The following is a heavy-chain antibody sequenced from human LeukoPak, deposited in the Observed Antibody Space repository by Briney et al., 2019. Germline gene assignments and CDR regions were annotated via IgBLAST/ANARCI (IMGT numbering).Heavy chain of an antibody. J-gene: IGHJ4*02. V-gene: IGHV3-21*04. CDR1: GFTFSSYS. D-gene: IGHD3-22*01. CDR2: ISSSGSTI. CDR3: ARANLRGSSGYYGTPFLVPDFDY. Sequence: GGSLRLSCAASGFTFSSYSMNWVRQAPGKGLERVSSISSSGSTIYYADSVKGRFTISRDNAKNSLYLQMNSLRAEDTAVYYCARANLRGSSGYYGTPFLVPDFDYWGQGTLVTVSS.